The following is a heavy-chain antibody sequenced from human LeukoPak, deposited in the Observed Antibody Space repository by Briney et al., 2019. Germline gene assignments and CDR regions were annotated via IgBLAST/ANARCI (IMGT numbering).Heavy chain of an antibody. CDR3: AKDGPIVVVPAAMDY. V-gene: IGHV3-30*02. D-gene: IGHD2-2*01. J-gene: IGHJ4*02. CDR2: IRYDGSNK. Sequence: GGSLRLSCAASGFTFSSYGMHWVRQAPGKGLGWVAFIRYDGSNKYYADSVKGRFTISRDNSKNTLYLQMNSLRAEDTAVYYCAKDGPIVVVPAAMDYWGQGTLVTVSS. CDR1: GFTFSSYG.